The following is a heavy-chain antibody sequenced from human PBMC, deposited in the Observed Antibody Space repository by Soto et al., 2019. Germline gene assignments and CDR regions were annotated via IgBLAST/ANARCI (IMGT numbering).Heavy chain of an antibody. Sequence: EVQLVESGGGLVQPGGSLRLSCAASEFTFSGRSVHWVRQAPGRGLVWVSGIDKVGTDSTYADSVKGRFTSSRDNAKNTVYLQMNSLRVKDTAVYYCARGWFGPDVWGKGTTVTVSS. CDR2: IDKVGTDS. J-gene: IGHJ6*03. V-gene: IGHV3-74*01. D-gene: IGHD3-10*01. CDR3: ARGWFGPDV. CDR1: EFTFSGRS.